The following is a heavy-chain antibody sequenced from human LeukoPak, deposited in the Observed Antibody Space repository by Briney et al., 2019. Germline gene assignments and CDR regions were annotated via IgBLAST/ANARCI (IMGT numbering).Heavy chain of an antibody. D-gene: IGHD3-9*01. CDR1: GGTFSSYA. J-gene: IGHJ4*02. CDR3: ARGFNDILTGYPY. V-gene: IGHV1-69*04. Sequence: SVKVSCKASGGTFSSYAISWVRQAPGQGLEWMGRIIPILGIANYAQKFQGRVTITADKSTSTAYMELSSLRSEDTAVYYCARGFNDILTGYPYWGQGTLVTVSS. CDR2: IIPILGIA.